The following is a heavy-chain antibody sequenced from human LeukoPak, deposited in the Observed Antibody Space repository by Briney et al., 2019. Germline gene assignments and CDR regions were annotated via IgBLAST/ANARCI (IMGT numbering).Heavy chain of an antibody. J-gene: IGHJ6*03. CDR3: TRVCSGGSCYPNYYYYYYMDV. Sequence: GGSLRLSCAAYGFTFSSYWMSWVRQAPGKGLEWVANIKQDGSEKYYVDSVKGRFTISRDNAKNSLYLQMNSLRAEDTAVYYCTRVCSGGSCYPNYYYYYYMDVWGKGTTVTVSS. CDR2: IKQDGSEK. CDR1: GFTFSSYW. V-gene: IGHV3-7*04. D-gene: IGHD2-15*01.